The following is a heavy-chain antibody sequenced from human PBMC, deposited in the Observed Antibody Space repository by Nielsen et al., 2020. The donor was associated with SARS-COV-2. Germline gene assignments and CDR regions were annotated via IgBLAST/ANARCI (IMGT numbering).Heavy chain of an antibody. CDR3: ARDRNPTYYYYGMDV. CDR2: ISGSGGST. D-gene: IGHD2-15*01. Sequence: GESLKISCAASGFTFSSYAMSWVRQAPGKGLEWVSAISGSGGSTYYADSVKGRFTISRDNAKNSLYLQMNSLRAEDTALYYCARDRNPTYYYYGMDVWGQGTTVTVSS. CDR1: GFTFSSYA. V-gene: IGHV3-23*01. J-gene: IGHJ6*02.